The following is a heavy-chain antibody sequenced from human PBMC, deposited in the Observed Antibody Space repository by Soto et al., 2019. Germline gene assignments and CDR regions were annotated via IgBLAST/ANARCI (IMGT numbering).Heavy chain of an antibody. CDR2: ISSSSSYI. Sequence: PGGSLRLSCAASGFTFSSYSMNWVRQAPGKGLEWVSSISSSSSYIYYADSVKGRFTISRDNAKNSLYLQVNSLRAEDTAVYYCARAGGGYEGMDVWGQGTTVTVSS. CDR3: ARAGGGYEGMDV. CDR1: GFTFSSYS. V-gene: IGHV3-21*01. D-gene: IGHD2-15*01. J-gene: IGHJ6*02.